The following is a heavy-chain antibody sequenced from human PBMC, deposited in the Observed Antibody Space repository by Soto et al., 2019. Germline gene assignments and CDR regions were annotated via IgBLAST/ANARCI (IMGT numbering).Heavy chain of an antibody. J-gene: IGHJ4*02. CDR2: IYSGGST. V-gene: IGHV3-66*01. CDR3: ARDGQYYYGSGSDY. CDR1: GFTVSSNY. D-gene: IGHD3-10*01. Sequence: EVQLVESGGGLVQPGGSLRLSCAASGFTVSSNYMSWVRQAPGKGLEWVSVIYSGGSTYYADSVKGRFTISRDNSKNTLYLQMKSLRAEDTAVYYCARDGQYYYGSGSDYWGQGTLVTVSS.